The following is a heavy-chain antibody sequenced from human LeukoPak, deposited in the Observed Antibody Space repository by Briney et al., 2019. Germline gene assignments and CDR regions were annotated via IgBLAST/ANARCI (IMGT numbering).Heavy chain of an antibody. CDR1: GGSISSTYYY. Sequence: PSETLSLTSTVSGGSISSTYYYWAWIRQPPGKGLEWVGSIYYSGRTYYNPSLKSRVTMSVDTPKNQFSLQLTSVTAADTAVYYCARDRTTVTTFDYWGQGTLVTVSS. D-gene: IGHD4-17*01. V-gene: IGHV4-39*02. CDR3: ARDRTTVTTFDY. J-gene: IGHJ4*02. CDR2: IYYSGRT.